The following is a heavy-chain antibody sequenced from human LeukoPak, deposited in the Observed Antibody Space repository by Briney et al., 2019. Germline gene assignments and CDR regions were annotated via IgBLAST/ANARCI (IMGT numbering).Heavy chain of an antibody. J-gene: IGHJ4*02. CDR1: GYTFTGYY. CDR3: ARPYSSGWPYDY. D-gene: IGHD6-19*01. V-gene: IGHV1-2*02. CDR2: INPNSGGT. Sequence: ASVKVSCKASGYTFTGYYMHWVRQAPGQGLEWMGWINPNSGGTNYAQKFQGRVTMTTDTSTSTAYMELRSLRSDDTAVYYCARPYSSGWPYDYWGQGTLVTVSS.